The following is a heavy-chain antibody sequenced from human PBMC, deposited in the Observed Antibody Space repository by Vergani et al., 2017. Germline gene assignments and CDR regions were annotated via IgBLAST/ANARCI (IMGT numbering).Heavy chain of an antibody. V-gene: IGHV4-61*02. CDR3: ARGSCLGGICYKALFDY. CDR2: IHTSGST. D-gene: IGHD2-15*01. J-gene: IGHJ4*02. Sequence: QVQLQESGPGLVKPSQTLSLTCTVSGGSINSHNYYWSWIRQPAGKGLEWIGRIHTSGSTNYNPSLKSRVTMSEDTSKNQFSLNLTSVTAADTDVYFCARGSCLGGICYKALFDYWGQGILVTVSS. CDR1: GGSINSHNYY.